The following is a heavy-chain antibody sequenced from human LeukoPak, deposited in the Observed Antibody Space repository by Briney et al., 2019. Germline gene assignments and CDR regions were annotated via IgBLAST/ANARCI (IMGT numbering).Heavy chain of an antibody. V-gene: IGHV4-59*08. CDR1: GASIRSHY. CDR2: MYYSGNS. J-gene: IGHJ3*02. Sequence: SETLSLTCTVSGASIRSHYWSWIRQPPGKGLEWIGYMYYSGNSNYNPALKSRVTISVDTSKNQFSLKLSSVTAADTAVYYCARVGRWRDAFDIWGQGTMVTVSS. D-gene: IGHD4-23*01. CDR3: ARVGRWRDAFDI.